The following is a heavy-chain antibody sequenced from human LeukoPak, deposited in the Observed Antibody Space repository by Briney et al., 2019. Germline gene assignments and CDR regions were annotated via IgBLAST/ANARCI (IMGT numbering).Heavy chain of an antibody. CDR2: ISSSSSYI. Sequence: GGSLRLSCAASGFTFGSYSMNWVRQAPGKGLEWVSSISSSSSYIYYADSVKGRFTISRDNAKNSLYLQMNSLRAEDTAVYYCARDYHSSGWYRAKNSEYFRHWGQGTLVTVSS. J-gene: IGHJ1*01. V-gene: IGHV3-21*01. CDR3: ARDYHSSGWYRAKNSEYFRH. D-gene: IGHD6-19*01. CDR1: GFTFGSYS.